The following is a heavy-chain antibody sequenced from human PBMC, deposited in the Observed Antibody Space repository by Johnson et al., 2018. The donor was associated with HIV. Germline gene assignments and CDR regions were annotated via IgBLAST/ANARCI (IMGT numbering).Heavy chain of an antibody. Sequence: QVQLVESGGGVVQPGRSLRLSCVASGFTFSNYGMHWVRQAPGKGLEWVAVISYDGSNKYYADSVKGRFTISRDNSKNTLYLQMNSVRAEDTAVYYCAKAIGDAFDIWGQGTMVTVSS. V-gene: IGHV3-30*18. CDR3: AKAIGDAFDI. D-gene: IGHD2/OR15-2a*01. J-gene: IGHJ3*02. CDR2: ISYDGSNK. CDR1: GFTFSNYG.